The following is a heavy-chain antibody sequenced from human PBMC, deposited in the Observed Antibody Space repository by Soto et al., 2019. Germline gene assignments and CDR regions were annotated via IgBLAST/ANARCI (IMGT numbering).Heavy chain of an antibody. Sequence: SLRLSCPASGFTFSDYGMHWVRHAPDRGLEWVSLISCDGWNTYYADSVKGRFAISRDNSKNTLYLQMNSLRAEDTAVYYCAKGLGSIVYYDFWSGYYTHGMDVWGQGTTVTVSS. J-gene: IGHJ6*02. CDR1: GFTFSDYG. CDR2: ISCDGWNT. CDR3: AKGLGSIVYYDFWSGYYTHGMDV. D-gene: IGHD3-3*01. V-gene: IGHV3-30*18.